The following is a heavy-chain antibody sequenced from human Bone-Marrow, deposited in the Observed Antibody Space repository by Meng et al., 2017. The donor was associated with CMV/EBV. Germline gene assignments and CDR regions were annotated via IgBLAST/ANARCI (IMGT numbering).Heavy chain of an antibody. D-gene: IGHD5-18*01. V-gene: IGHV4-61*01. J-gene: IGHJ6*02. Sequence: LRLSCTVSGGSVSSGSYYWSWIRQPPGKGLEWIGYIYYSGSTNYNPSLKSRVTISVDTSKNQFSLKLSSVTAADTAVYYCARGGGYSYGPYYYYYGMDVWGQGTTVTVSS. CDR3: ARGGGYSYGPYYYYYGMDV. CDR2: IYYSGST. CDR1: GGSVSSGSYY.